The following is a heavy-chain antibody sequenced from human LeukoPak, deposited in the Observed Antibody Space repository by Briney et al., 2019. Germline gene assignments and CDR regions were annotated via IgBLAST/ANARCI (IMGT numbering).Heavy chain of an antibody. CDR2: ISGSGGST. CDR3: ATVDYDSSGYFQH. D-gene: IGHD3-22*01. J-gene: IGHJ1*01. CDR1: GFTFRSYA. Sequence: GGSLRLSCAASGFTFRSYAMSWVRQAPGKGLEWVSGISGSGGSTDYADSVKGRFTISRDNSKNTLYLQINSLRAEDTAVYYCATVDYDSSGYFQHWGQGTLVTVSS. V-gene: IGHV3-23*01.